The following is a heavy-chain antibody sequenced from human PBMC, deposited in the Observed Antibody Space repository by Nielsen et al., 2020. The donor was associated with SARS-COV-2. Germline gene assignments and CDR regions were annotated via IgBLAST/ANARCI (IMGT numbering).Heavy chain of an antibody. V-gene: IGHV4-30-4*01. D-gene: IGHD5-12*01. CDR2: IYYDGAT. Sequence: SETLSLTCTVSGDSMSSGNYYWSWIRQPPGKGLEWIGYIYYDGATFYTPSLKSRLTISIDASRRQFSLKLTSVIAADMAIYYCTRGSIVATMGAFDIWGQGTMVTVSS. J-gene: IGHJ3*02. CDR1: GDSMSSGNYY. CDR3: TRGSIVATMGAFDI.